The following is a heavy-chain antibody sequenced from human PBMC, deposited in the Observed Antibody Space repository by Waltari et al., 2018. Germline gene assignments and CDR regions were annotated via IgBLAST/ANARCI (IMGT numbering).Heavy chain of an antibody. Sequence: QVQLQESGPGLVKPSETLSLTCTVSGYSISSGYYWGWIRQPPGKGLEWIGSIYHSGRTYYNPSLKSRVTISVDTSKNQFSLKLSSVTAADTAVYYCARVKRGGYSYGVYYFDYCGQGTLVTVSS. V-gene: IGHV4-38-2*02. CDR1: GYSISSGYY. J-gene: IGHJ4*02. CDR3: ARVKRGGYSYGVYYFDY. D-gene: IGHD5-18*01. CDR2: IYHSGRT.